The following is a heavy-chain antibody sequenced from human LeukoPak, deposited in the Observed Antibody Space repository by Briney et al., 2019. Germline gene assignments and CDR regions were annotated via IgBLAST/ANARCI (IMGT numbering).Heavy chain of an antibody. CDR1: GGSFSGYY. J-gene: IGHJ4*02. Sequence: PSETLSLTCAVYGGSFSGYYWSWIRQPPGKGLEWIGYIYYSGSTNYNPSLKSRVTISVDTSKNQFSLKLSSVTAADTAVYYCARGSVGNFDYWGQGTLVTVSS. CDR2: IYYSGST. CDR3: ARGSVGNFDY. V-gene: IGHV4-59*01. D-gene: IGHD4-23*01.